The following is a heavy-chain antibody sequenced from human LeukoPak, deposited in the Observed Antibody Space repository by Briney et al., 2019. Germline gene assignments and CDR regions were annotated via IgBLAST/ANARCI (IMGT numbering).Heavy chain of an antibody. D-gene: IGHD5-18*01. Sequence: PGRSLRLSCTGSGFIFGDHAMSWVRQAPGKGLEWVGFIRSKAYRGTTEYAASVKGRFTISRDDSASIAYLQMNSLRTEDTAVCYCARGPIQLWIHNAMDVWGQGTTVTVSS. V-gene: IGHV3-49*04. CDR1: GFIFGDHA. CDR2: IRSKAYRGTT. J-gene: IGHJ6*02. CDR3: ARGPIQLWIHNAMDV.